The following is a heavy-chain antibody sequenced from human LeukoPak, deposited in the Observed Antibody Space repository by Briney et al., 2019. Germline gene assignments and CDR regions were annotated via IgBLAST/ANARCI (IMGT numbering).Heavy chain of an antibody. CDR3: AGALWPGAFYY. J-gene: IGHJ4*02. CDR1: GATFTSYT. D-gene: IGHD1-1*01. CDR2: IIPILGTA. V-gene: IGHV1-69*13. Sequence: SGKVSCKASGATFTSYTISWVREAPGQGLGWMGGIIPILGTANYAQRFQGRVTINADESTNTAYMGLSSLRSEDTSVYYCAGALWPGAFYYWGQGTLVTVSS.